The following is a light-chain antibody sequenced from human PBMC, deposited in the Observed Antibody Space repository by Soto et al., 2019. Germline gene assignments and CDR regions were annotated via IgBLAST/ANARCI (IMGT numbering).Light chain of an antibody. Sequence: QSALTQPASVSGSPGQSITISCTGTSSDVGGHNYVSWYQQHPGKAPKLMIYEVSNRPSGVSNRFSGSKSGNTASLTISGLQAEDEADYYCRSYTSSNTLWVFGGGTKLTVL. J-gene: IGLJ3*02. CDR1: SSDVGGHNY. CDR2: EVS. CDR3: RSYTSSNTLWV. V-gene: IGLV2-14*01.